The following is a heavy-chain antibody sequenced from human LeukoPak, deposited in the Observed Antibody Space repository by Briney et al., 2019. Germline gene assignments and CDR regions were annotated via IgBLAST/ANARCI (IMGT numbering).Heavy chain of an antibody. V-gene: IGHV1-8*02. CDR3: ARLHWESGGIYFYYYMDV. CDR1: GYTFTSYD. D-gene: IGHD3-16*01. Sequence: ASVKVSCKASGYTFTSYDINWVRQAPGQGLEWMASMNPNSGITAYARKFQGRVTMTRDTSIGTAYLELSALRSEDTAVYYCARLHWESGGIYFYYYMDVWGNGTTVTVSS. J-gene: IGHJ6*03. CDR2: MNPNSGIT.